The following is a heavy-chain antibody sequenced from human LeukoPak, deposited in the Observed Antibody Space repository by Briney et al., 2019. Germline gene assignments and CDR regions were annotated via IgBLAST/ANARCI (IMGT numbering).Heavy chain of an antibody. D-gene: IGHD5-24*01. CDR1: GGTFSSYA. CDR3: ARGLRDGYNDDAFDI. V-gene: IGHV1-69*13. J-gene: IGHJ3*02. CDR2: IIPIFGTA. Sequence: ASVKVSCKASGGTFSSYAISWVRQAPGQGLEWMGGIIPIFGTANYAQKFQGRVTITADGSTSTAYMELSSLRSEDTAVYYCARGLRDGYNDDAFDIWGQGTMVTVSS.